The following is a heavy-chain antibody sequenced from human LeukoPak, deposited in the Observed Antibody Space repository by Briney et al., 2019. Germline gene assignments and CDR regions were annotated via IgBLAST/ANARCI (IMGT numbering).Heavy chain of an antibody. V-gene: IGHV3-23*01. CDR3: AKNELTGTYCPIDY. D-gene: IGHD1-26*01. Sequence: GGSLRLSCAASGFTFSTYAMSWVRQAPGQGLEWVSGISGSGGGTYYADSVRGRFTISRDNSKNTLYLQMNSLRAEDTAVYYCAKNELTGTYCPIDYWGQGTLVTVSS. CDR1: GFTFSTYA. CDR2: ISGSGGGT. J-gene: IGHJ4*02.